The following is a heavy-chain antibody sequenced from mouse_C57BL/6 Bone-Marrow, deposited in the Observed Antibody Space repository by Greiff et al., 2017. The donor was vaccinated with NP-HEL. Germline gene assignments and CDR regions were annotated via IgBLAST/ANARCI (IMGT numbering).Heavy chain of an antibody. V-gene: IGHV3-6*01. CDR1: GYSITSGYY. CDR3: AKRGYDGFGTYCDD. J-gene: IGHJ2*01. CDR2: ISYDGSN. Sequence: EVQLVESGPGLVKPSQSLSLPCSVTGYSITSGYYWNWIRQFPGNKLEWMGYISYDGSNNYNPSLKNRISITRDTSKNQFFLKLNSVTTEDTATYYGAKRGYDGFGTYCDDWGQGTTLTVSS. D-gene: IGHD2-3*01.